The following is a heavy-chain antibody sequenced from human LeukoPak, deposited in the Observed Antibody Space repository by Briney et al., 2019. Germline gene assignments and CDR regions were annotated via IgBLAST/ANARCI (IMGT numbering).Heavy chain of an antibody. V-gene: IGHV1-3*01. Sequence: ASVKVSCKASGYTFTSYAMHWVRQAPGQRLEWMGWINAGIDNTKYSQKFQGRVTITRDTSASTAYMELRSLRSEDTAVYCCARDLGYCTGGTCYPNWFDPWGQGTLVTVSS. J-gene: IGHJ5*02. D-gene: IGHD2-15*01. CDR1: GYTFTSYA. CDR3: ARDLGYCTGGTCYPNWFDP. CDR2: INAGIDNT.